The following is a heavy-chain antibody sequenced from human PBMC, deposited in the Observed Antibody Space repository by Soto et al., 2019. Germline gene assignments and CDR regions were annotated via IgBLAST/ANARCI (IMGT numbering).Heavy chain of an antibody. V-gene: IGHV3-30-3*01. Sequence: GGSLRLSCATSGFTFSSFPMHWVRQAPGKGLEWVTLISNDGSNEYYADSVRSRFTISRDNSKNSLSLQMNRLRSEDTAMYFCASDRAGSGSYPALAIFDSWGQGTRVTVSS. CDR2: ISNDGSNE. CDR1: GFTFSSFP. D-gene: IGHD3-10*01. CDR3: ASDRAGSGSYPALAIFDS. J-gene: IGHJ5*01.